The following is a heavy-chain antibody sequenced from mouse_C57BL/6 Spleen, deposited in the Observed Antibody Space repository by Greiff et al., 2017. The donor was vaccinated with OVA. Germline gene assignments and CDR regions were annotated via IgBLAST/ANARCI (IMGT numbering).Heavy chain of an antibody. Sequence: EVMLVESGGGLVKPGGSLKLSCAASGFTFSSYAMSWVRQTPEKRLEWVATISDGGSYTYYPDNVKGRFTISRDNAKNNLYLQMSHLKSEDTALYYCARGFPYCNYVGDAMDYWGQGPSVTVSS. CDR3: ARGFPYCNYVGDAMDY. CDR1: GFTFSSYA. V-gene: IGHV5-4*03. CDR2: ISDGGSYT. D-gene: IGHD2-1*01. J-gene: IGHJ4*01.